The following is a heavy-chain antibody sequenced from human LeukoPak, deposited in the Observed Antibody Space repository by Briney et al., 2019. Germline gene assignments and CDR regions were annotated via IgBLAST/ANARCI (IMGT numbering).Heavy chain of an antibody. Sequence: GGSLRLSCAASGFSFSSSTMNWVRQAPGKGLKWVSSMNAGGDVKYYADSVKGRFTISRDNSKNTLYLQMNSLRAEDTAVYYCASRYSSPARYYWGQGTLVTVSS. V-gene: IGHV3-21*01. CDR1: GFSFSSST. CDR3: ASRYSSPARYY. D-gene: IGHD6-13*01. CDR2: MNAGGDVK. J-gene: IGHJ4*02.